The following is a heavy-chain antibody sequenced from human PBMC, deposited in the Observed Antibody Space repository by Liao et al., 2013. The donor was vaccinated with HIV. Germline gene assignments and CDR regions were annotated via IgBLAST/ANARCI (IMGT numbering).Heavy chain of an antibody. Sequence: QLQLQESGPGLVKPSETLSLTCTVSGGSISSSSYYWGWIRQPPGKGLEWIGSIYYSGSTYYNPSLKSRVTISLDTSKNQFSLKLSSVTAADTAVYYCARVLIVPAAHAGFWFDPWGQGTLVTVSS. J-gene: IGHJ5*02. V-gene: IGHV4-39*07. CDR3: ARVLIVPAAHAGFWFDP. CDR1: GGSISSSSYY. D-gene: IGHD2-2*01. CDR2: IYYSGST.